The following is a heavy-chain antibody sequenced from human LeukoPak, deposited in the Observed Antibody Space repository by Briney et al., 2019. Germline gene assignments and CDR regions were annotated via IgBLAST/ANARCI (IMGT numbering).Heavy chain of an antibody. D-gene: IGHD5-18*01. J-gene: IGHJ4*02. CDR2: IIPIFGTA. Sequence: SVKVSCKASGGTFSSYAISWVRQAPGQGLEWMGGIIPIFGTANCAQKFQGRVTITADKSTSTAYMELSSLRSEDTAVYYCARAPAGYSSYFDYWGQGTLVTVSS. V-gene: IGHV1-69*06. CDR3: ARAPAGYSSYFDY. CDR1: GGTFSSYA.